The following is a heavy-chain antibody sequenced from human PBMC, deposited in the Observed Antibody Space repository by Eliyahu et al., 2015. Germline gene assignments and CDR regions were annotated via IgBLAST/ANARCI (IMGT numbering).Heavy chain of an antibody. CDR3: ARGRYTSGSDWFDP. CDR2: IXSSGSYT. J-gene: IGHJ5*02. V-gene: IGHV3-11*06. D-gene: IGHD6-19*01. CDR1: GFPFSDYY. Sequence: QVQLVESGGGLVKPGGSLRLSCAASGFPFSDYYXSWIRQAPGXGXEWVSYIXSSGSYTDXADSVKGRFTISRNNAKNSLYLQMNSLRAEDTAVYYCARGRYTSGSDWFDPWGQGTLVTVSS.